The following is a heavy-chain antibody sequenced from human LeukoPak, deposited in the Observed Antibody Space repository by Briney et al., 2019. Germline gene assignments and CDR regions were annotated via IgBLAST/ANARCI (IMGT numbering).Heavy chain of an antibody. CDR1: GGSISSSSYY. V-gene: IGHV4-39*07. CDR2: VYYSGST. J-gene: IGHJ5*02. D-gene: IGHD4-17*01. Sequence: SETLSLTCSVSGGSISSSSYYWGVIRQPPGKGLEWIGSVYYSGSTNYNPSLKSRVTISVDTSKNQFSLKLSSVTAADTAVYYCARTSTVTTGSWFDPWGQGTLVTVSS. CDR3: ARTSTVTTGSWFDP.